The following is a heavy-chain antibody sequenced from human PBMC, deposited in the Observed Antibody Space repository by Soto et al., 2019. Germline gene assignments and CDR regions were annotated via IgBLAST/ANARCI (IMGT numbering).Heavy chain of an antibody. CDR3: AGEGIITMVRLDYYYYGMDV. V-gene: IGHV5-51*01. CDR2: IYPGDSDT. Sequence: PGESLKISCKGSGYSFTSYWIGWVRQMPGKGLEWMGIIYPGDSDTRYSPSFQGRVTITRDTSASTAYMELSSLRSEDTAVYYCAGEGIITMVRLDYYYYGMDVWGQGTTVTVSS. CDR1: GYSFTSYW. D-gene: IGHD3-10*01. J-gene: IGHJ6*02.